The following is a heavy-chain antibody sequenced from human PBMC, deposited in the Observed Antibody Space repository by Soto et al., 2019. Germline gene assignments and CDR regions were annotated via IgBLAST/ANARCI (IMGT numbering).Heavy chain of an antibody. Sequence: EVQLVESGGGLVQPGGSLRLSCAASGFTFSSYWMSWVRQAPGKGLEWMANIKEDGSDMYYVDSVKGRFTISRDNAKNSLYLQMHSLRAEDTAVYYCATEVWVYYDFWSGYSDYWGQGTLVTVSS. CDR3: ATEVWVYYDFWSGYSDY. V-gene: IGHV3-7*01. J-gene: IGHJ4*02. D-gene: IGHD3-3*01. CDR1: GFTFSSYW. CDR2: IKEDGSDM.